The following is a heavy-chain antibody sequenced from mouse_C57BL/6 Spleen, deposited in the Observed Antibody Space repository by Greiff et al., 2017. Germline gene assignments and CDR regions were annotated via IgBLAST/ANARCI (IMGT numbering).Heavy chain of an antibody. D-gene: IGHD2-5*01. J-gene: IGHJ1*03. Sequence: EVKLMESGGGLVQPKGSLKLSCAASGFSFNTYAMHWVRQAPGKGLEWVARMRSKSNNYATYYADTVKDRFTISRNDSADMLYLQMNNLKTADTAMDSGVDHHESNYFWYFDVWGTGTTLTVSS. V-gene: IGHV10-1*01. CDR2: MRSKSNNYAT. CDR1: GFSFNTYA. CDR3: VDHHESNYFWYFDV.